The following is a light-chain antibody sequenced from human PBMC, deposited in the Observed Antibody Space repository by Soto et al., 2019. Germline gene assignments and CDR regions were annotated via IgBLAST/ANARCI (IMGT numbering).Light chain of an antibody. CDR2: EVT. J-gene: IGLJ2*01. Sequence: QSALIQPASVSGSPGQSITISCTGTSRDVGGYNYVSWYQQHPGKAPKLIIYEVTKRPSGVPDRFSGSKSGNTASLTVSGLQADDEADYYCSSHAGSVNVAFGGGTKLTVL. V-gene: IGLV2-8*01. CDR1: SRDVGGYNY. CDR3: SSHAGSVNVA.